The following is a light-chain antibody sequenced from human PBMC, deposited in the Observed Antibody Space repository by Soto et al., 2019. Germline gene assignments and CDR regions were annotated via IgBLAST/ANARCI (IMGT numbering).Light chain of an antibody. CDR1: QSVSSND. Sequence: ETVLTQSPGTLSLSPGERATLSCRASQSVSSNDLAWYQQKPGQAPRLLIYGASTRATDIPGRFSGSGSGTDFTLTISRLEPEDFAVYYCQQYGSLLYTFGQGTKLEIK. V-gene: IGKV3-20*01. CDR2: GAS. J-gene: IGKJ2*01. CDR3: QQYGSLLYT.